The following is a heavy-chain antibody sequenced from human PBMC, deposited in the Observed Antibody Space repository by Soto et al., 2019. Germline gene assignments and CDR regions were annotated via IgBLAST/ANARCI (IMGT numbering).Heavy chain of an antibody. CDR2: IYYSGSA. D-gene: IGHD3-3*01. J-gene: IGHJ4*02. Sequence: SETLSLTCTVSGGSISSGYYYWSWIRQPPGKGLEWIGYIYYSGSAYYNPSLKSRVTISVDTSKNQFSLKLSSVTAADTAVYYCARVQGYDFWSGYYNWGQGTLVTVSS. CDR3: ARVQGYDFWSGYYN. CDR1: GGSISSGYYY. V-gene: IGHV4-30-4*01.